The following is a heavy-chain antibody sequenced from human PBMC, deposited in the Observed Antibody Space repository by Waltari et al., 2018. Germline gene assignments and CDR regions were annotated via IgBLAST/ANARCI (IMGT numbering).Heavy chain of an antibody. J-gene: IGHJ5*02. CDR3: ARDGVVPAAMGGWFDP. Sequence: QLQLQESGPGLVKPSETLSLTCTVSGGSISSSSYYWGWIRQPPGKGLEWIGSIYYSGSTYYNPSLKSRVSISVDTSKNQFSLKLSSVTAADTAVYYCARDGVVPAAMGGWFDPWGQGTLVTVSS. D-gene: IGHD2-2*01. CDR1: GGSISSSSYY. CDR2: IYYSGST. V-gene: IGHV4-39*07.